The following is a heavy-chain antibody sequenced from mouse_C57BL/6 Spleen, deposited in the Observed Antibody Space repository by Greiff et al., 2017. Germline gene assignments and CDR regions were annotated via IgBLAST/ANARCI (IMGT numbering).Heavy chain of an antibody. J-gene: IGHJ4*01. CDR2: ISYDGSN. CDR1: GYSITSGYY. CDR3: AREGNYYEDYAMDD. Sequence: EVQVVESGPGLVKPSQSLSLTCSVTGYSITSGYYWNWIRQFPGNKLEWMGYISYDGSNNYNPSLKNRISITRDTSKNQFFLKLNSVTTEDTATYYCAREGNYYEDYAMDDWGQGTSVTVSS. D-gene: IGHD1-1*01. V-gene: IGHV3-6*01.